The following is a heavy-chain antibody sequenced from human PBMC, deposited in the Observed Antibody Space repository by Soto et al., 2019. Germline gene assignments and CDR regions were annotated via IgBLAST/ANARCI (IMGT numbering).Heavy chain of an antibody. D-gene: IGHD1-1*01. CDR1: GCTLNSYA. J-gene: IGHJ6*02. CDR3: ARGTVTGSEYNFYYYGMDV. CDR2: IIPIFGNT. Sequence: QVQLVQSGVEVKKPGSSVKFSCKASGCTLNSYAIDRARQAPGQGIEWMGGIIPIFGNTYYAQRLQGRVKLTADESTRTAYMELSTLTSEDTAVYYCARGTVTGSEYNFYYYGMDVWGQGTTVILSS. V-gene: IGHV1-69*12.